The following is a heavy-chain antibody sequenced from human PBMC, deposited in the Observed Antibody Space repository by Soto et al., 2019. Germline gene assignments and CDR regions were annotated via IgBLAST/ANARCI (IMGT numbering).Heavy chain of an antibody. CDR3: AKSHPITVISLDY. CDR1: GFTFSSYA. D-gene: IGHD3-16*02. V-gene: IGHV3-30-3*01. J-gene: IGHJ4*02. Sequence: PGGSLRLSCAGSGFTFSSYAMHWVRQAPGKGLEWVAVISFDGNNEYYADSVKGRFTISRDSSKNTLYLQMNSLRAEDTAVYYCAKSHPITVISLDYWGQGILVTVSS. CDR2: ISFDGNNE.